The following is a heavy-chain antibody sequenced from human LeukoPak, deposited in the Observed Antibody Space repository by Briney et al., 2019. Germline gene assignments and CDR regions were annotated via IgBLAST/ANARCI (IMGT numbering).Heavy chain of an antibody. CDR3: ARAARSPDSTYYFDY. Sequence: GGSLRLFCAASGFTFSSYWMSWVRQAPGKGLEWVANIKQDGSEKYYVDSVKGRFTISRDNAKNSLYLQMNSLRAEDTAVYYCARAARSPDSTYYFDYWGQGTLVTVSS. J-gene: IGHJ4*02. CDR2: IKQDGSEK. CDR1: GFTFSSYW. V-gene: IGHV3-7*01.